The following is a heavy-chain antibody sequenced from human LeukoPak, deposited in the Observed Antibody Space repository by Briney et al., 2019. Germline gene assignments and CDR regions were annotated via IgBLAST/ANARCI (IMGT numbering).Heavy chain of an antibody. Sequence: GGSLRLSCAASGFTVSSSYMNWVRQAPGKGLEWVSVIYSGGSTYYADSAKGRFTISRDNSKNTLYLQMNSLRAEDTAVYYCARGRDLLPTPDFDYWGQGTLVTVSS. CDR3: ARGRDLLPTPDFDY. V-gene: IGHV3-53*01. D-gene: IGHD1-26*01. CDR1: GFTVSSSY. J-gene: IGHJ4*02. CDR2: IYSGGST.